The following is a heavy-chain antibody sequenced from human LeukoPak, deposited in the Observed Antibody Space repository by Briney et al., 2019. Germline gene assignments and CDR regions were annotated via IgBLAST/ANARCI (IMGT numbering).Heavy chain of an antibody. D-gene: IGHD3-3*01. Sequence: ASVKVPCKASGYTFTSYGISWVRQAPGQGLEWMGWISAYNGNTNYAQKLQGRVTMTTDTSTSTAYMELRSLRSDDTAVYYCARDHTIFGVVTIDYWGQGTLVTVSS. CDR1: GYTFTSYG. V-gene: IGHV1-18*01. CDR2: ISAYNGNT. J-gene: IGHJ4*02. CDR3: ARDHTIFGVVTIDY.